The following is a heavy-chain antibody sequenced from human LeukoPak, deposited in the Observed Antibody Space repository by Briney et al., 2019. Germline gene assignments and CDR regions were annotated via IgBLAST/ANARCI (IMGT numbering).Heavy chain of an antibody. CDR1: GYTLTSYA. D-gene: IGHD6-19*01. Sequence: ASVKVSCKASGYTLTSYAMHWVRQAPGQRLEWMGGIKAGKGNTKYSQEFQGRVTITRDTSASTAYMELSSLRSEDMAVYYCARAAEPIAVAGPEIQYFDYWGQGTLVTVSS. CDR2: IKAGKGNT. J-gene: IGHJ4*02. V-gene: IGHV1-3*03. CDR3: ARAAEPIAVAGPEIQYFDY.